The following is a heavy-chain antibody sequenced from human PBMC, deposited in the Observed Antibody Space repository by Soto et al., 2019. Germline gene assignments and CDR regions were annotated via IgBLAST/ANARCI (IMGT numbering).Heavy chain of an antibody. CDR2: INHSGGT. CDR3: ARGSVDTVESRGFYEY. J-gene: IGHJ4*02. CDR1: VVSFSAYY. V-gene: IGHV4-34*01. D-gene: IGHD3-22*01. Sequence: SETLSLTCAVYVVSFSAYYWSCIRHPPGKGLEWIGEINHSGGTSYDPPLKSRVTISVDTYKSQFSLKLTSVTAADRAVYYCARGSVDTVESRGFYEYLGQGTPVIVSS.